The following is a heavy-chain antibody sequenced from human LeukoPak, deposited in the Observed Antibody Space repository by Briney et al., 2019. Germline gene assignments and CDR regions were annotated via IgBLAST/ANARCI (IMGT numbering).Heavy chain of an antibody. J-gene: IGHJ6*03. D-gene: IGHD3-22*01. CDR1: GFTVSSNS. Sequence: PGGSLRLSCAASGFTVSSNSMTWVRQAPGKGLEWVSGVCCGGSTYYADSVKGRFTISRDNSKNTLYLQMDRLRAEDTAVYYCARLVNDFYDSSVRLSSNFYYMDVWGKGTTVTVSS. CDR2: VCCGGST. V-gene: IGHV3-66*02. CDR3: ARLVNDFYDSSVRLSSNFYYMDV.